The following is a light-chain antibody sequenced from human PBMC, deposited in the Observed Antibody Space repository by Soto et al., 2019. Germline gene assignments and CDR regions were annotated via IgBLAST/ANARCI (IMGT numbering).Light chain of an antibody. CDR3: QQYNNWPRT. CDR1: QSVSSN. J-gene: IGKJ4*02. V-gene: IGKV3-15*01. Sequence: EIVMTQSPATLSVSPGERATLSCRASQSVSSNLAWYQQKPGQAPRLLIYGAAPRAPGIPARFSGSGSGTEFTLTISSLQSEDFAVYCCQQYNNWPRTFGGGTKVDI. CDR2: GAA.